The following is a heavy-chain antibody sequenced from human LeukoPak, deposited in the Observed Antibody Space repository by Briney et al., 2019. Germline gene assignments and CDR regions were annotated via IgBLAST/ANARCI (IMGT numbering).Heavy chain of an antibody. CDR3: ARAGPYDSSGYYYKYYYYMDV. V-gene: IGHV4-38-2*02. J-gene: IGHJ6*03. D-gene: IGHD3-22*01. Sequence: SETLSLTCTVSGYSISSGYYWGWSRQPPGKGLEGIGSIYHSGSTNYNPSLKSRVTMSVDTSKNQFSLKLSSVTAADTAVYYCARAGPYDSSGYYYKYYYYMDVWGKGTTVTISS. CDR1: GYSISSGYY. CDR2: IYHSGST.